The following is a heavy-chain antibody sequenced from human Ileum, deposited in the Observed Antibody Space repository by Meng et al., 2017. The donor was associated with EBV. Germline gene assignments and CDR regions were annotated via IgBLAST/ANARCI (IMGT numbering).Heavy chain of an antibody. Sequence: LQVLGPGLWRPSGNLFSTWAVSGGSISSSHWWSWVRQPPGKGLEWIGEIFHRGSTNYNPSLKSRVTVSVDKSKNQYSLNLNSVTAADTALYYWAAHIGNNYGPYDYWGQGTLVTVSS. CDR3: AAHIGNNYGPYDY. CDR1: GGSISSSHW. J-gene: IGHJ4*02. D-gene: IGHD5-18*01. CDR2: IFHRGST. V-gene: IGHV4-4*02.